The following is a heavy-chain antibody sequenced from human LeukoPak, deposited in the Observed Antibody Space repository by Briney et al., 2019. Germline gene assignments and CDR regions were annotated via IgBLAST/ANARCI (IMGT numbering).Heavy chain of an antibody. D-gene: IGHD3-22*01. Sequence: SETLSLTCTVSGGSISSYYWSWIRQPPGKGLEWLGYIYYSGSTNYNPSLKSRVTISVDTSKNQFSLKLSSVTAADTAVYYCARHQDYYDSSGYAFDIWGQGTMVTVSS. CDR3: ARHQDYYDSSGYAFDI. CDR1: GGSISSYY. J-gene: IGHJ3*02. CDR2: IYYSGST. V-gene: IGHV4-59*01.